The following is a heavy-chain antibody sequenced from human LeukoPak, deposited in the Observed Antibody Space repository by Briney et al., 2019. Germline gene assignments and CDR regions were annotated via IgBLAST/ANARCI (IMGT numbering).Heavy chain of an antibody. D-gene: IGHD3-9*01. V-gene: IGHV3-21*01. CDR2: ISSSSYI. J-gene: IGHJ4*02. CDR3: ARGGRSTYFDWSPDY. Sequence: GGSLRLSCAASGFTFSSYAMSWVRQAPGKGLEWVSSISSSSYIYYADSVKGRFTISRDNARNSLYLQMNSLRAEDTAVYYCARGGRSTYFDWSPDYWGQGTLVTVSS. CDR1: GFTFSSYA.